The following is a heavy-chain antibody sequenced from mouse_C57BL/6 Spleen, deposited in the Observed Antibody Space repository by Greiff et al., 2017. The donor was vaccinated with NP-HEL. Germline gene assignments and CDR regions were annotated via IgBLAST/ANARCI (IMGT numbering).Heavy chain of an antibody. J-gene: IGHJ4*01. CDR2: ISYDGSN. CDR1: GYSITSGYY. D-gene: IGHD1-1*01. Sequence: EVKLLESGPGLVKPSQSLSLTCSVTGYSITSGYYWNWIRQFPGNKLEWMGYISYDGSNNYNPSLKNRISITRDTSKNQFFLKLNSVTTEDTATYYCARDDDYGSDYAMDYWGQGTSVTVSS. V-gene: IGHV3-6*01. CDR3: ARDDDYGSDYAMDY.